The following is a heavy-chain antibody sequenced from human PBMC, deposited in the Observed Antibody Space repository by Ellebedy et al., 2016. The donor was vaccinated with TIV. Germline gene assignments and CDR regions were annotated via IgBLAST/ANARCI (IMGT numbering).Heavy chain of an antibody. CDR3: ARHKGTKYSSGRSPWYFDL. CDR2: IYPGDSDT. Sequence: GESLKISCKGSGYSFTSYWIGWVRQMPGKGLEWMGIIYPGDSDTRYSPSFQGQVTISADKSISTAYLQWSSLKASDTAMYYCARHKGTKYSSGRSPWYFDLWGRGTLVTVSS. J-gene: IGHJ2*01. V-gene: IGHV5-51*01. D-gene: IGHD6-19*01. CDR1: GYSFTSYW.